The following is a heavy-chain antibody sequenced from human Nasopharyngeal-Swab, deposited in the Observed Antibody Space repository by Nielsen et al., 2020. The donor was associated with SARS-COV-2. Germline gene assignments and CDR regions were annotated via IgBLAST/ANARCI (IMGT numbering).Heavy chain of an antibody. Sequence: GESLKISCTASGFTFSIYALHWVRQAPGKGLEWLAIISNDGTDIFYEDSVRGRFTVSRDNSKNTLYLQMSSLRPDDTAVYYCARDAINAGSVVPLYGDSLDYWGQGTLVTVFS. V-gene: IGHV3-30*04. CDR1: GFTFSIYA. CDR3: ARDAINAGSVVPLYGDSLDY. J-gene: IGHJ4*02. CDR2: ISNDGTDI. D-gene: IGHD4-17*01.